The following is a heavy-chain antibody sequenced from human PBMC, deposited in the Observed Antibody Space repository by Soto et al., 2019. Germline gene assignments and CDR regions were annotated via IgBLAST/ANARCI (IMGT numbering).Heavy chain of an antibody. CDR3: ARDLGPASRTVLRYFDWLSPVDY. J-gene: IGHJ4*02. CDR1: GFTFSDYY. V-gene: IGHV3-11*01. Sequence: GGSLRLSCAASGFTFSDYYMSWIRQAPGKGLEWVSYISSSGSTIYYADSVKGRFTISRDNAKNSLYLQMNSLRAEDTAVYYCARDLGPASRTVLRYFDWLSPVDYWGQGTLVTVSS. CDR2: ISSSGSTI. D-gene: IGHD3-9*01.